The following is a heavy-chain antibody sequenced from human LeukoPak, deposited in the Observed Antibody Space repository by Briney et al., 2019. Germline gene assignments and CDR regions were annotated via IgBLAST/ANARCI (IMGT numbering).Heavy chain of an antibody. D-gene: IGHD3-9*01. CDR3: AKDGSYYDILTGYYGYYYYYYYMDV. J-gene: IGHJ6*03. V-gene: IGHV3-30*02. CDR1: GFTFSSYG. CDR2: IRYDGSNK. Sequence: GGSLRLSCAASGFTFSSYGMHWIRQAPGKGLEWVAFIRYDGSNKYYADSVKGRFTISRDNSKNTLYLQMNSLRAEDTAVYYCAKDGSYYDILTGYYGYYYYYYYMDVWGKGTTVTISS.